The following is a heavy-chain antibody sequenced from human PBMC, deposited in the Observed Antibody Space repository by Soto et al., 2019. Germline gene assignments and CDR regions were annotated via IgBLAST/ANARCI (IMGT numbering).Heavy chain of an antibody. CDR3: ARGPEILRYFDWLLDY. Sequence: PSETLSLTCAVYGGSFSDYYWSWIRQPPGKGLEWIGEINHSGSTNYNPSLKSRVTISVDTSKNQFSLKLSSVTAADTAVYYCARGPEILRYFDWLLDYWGQGTLVTVSS. J-gene: IGHJ4*02. CDR1: GGSFSDYY. V-gene: IGHV4-34*01. D-gene: IGHD3-9*01. CDR2: INHSGST.